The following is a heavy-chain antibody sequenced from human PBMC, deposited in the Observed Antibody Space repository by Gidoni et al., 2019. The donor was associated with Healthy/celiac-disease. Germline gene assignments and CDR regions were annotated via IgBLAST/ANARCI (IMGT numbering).Heavy chain of an antibody. CDR2: ISGSGGST. D-gene: IGHD6-13*01. CDR1: GVTFSSYA. Sequence: EVQLLESGGGLVQPGGSLRLAGAASGVTFSSYAMSWVRQAPGKGLEWVSAISGSGGSTYYADSVKGRFTISRDNSKNTLYLQMNSLRAEDTAVYYCAKEGSSWHKYFQHWGQGTLVTVSS. V-gene: IGHV3-23*01. CDR3: AKEGSSWHKYFQH. J-gene: IGHJ1*01.